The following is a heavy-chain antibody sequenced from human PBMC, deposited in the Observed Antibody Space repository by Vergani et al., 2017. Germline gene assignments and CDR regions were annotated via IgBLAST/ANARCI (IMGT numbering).Heavy chain of an antibody. Sequence: QLQLQESGPGLVKPSETLSLTCTVSGGSISSSSYYWGWIRQPPGKGLEWIGSIYYSGSTYYNPSLKSRVTISVDTSKNQFSLKLSSVTAADAAVYYCARVDGSGYLVDDAFDIWGQGTMVTVSS. V-gene: IGHV4-39*01. J-gene: IGHJ3*02. CDR2: IYYSGST. D-gene: IGHD3-22*01. CDR3: ARVDGSGYLVDDAFDI. CDR1: GGSISSSSYY.